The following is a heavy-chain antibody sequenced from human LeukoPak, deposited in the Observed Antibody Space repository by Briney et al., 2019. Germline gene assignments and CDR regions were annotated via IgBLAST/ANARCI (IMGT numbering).Heavy chain of an antibody. J-gene: IGHJ4*02. CDR2: IYYSGST. CDR3: ARDEIAVAGHFDY. CDR1: GGSISSYY. V-gene: IGHV4-59*01. Sequence: SETLSLTCTVSGGSISSYYWSWIRQPPGKGLEWIGYIYYSGSTNYNPSLKSRVTISVDTSKNQFSLKLSSVTAADTAVYYCARDEIAVAGHFDYWGQGTLVTVSS. D-gene: IGHD6-19*01.